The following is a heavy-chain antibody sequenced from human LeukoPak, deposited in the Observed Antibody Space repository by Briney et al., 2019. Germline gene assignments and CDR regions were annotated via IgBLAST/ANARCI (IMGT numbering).Heavy chain of an antibody. CDR3: ARLFDCSGGSCYPGY. CDR2: IYTSGST. D-gene: IGHD2-15*01. J-gene: IGHJ4*02. V-gene: IGHV4-4*07. Sequence: SETLSLTCTVSGGSISSYYWSWIRQPAGKGLEWIGRIYTSGSTNYNPSLKSRVTISVDTSKNQFSLKLSSVTAADTAVYYCARLFDCSGGSCYPGYWGQGTLVTVSS. CDR1: GGSISSYY.